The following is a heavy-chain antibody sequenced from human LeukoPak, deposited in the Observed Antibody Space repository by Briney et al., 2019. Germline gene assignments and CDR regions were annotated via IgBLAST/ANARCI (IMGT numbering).Heavy chain of an antibody. CDR2: IGIAGDT. CDR1: GFTFRNYD. J-gene: IGHJ4*02. Sequence: GGSLRLSCAASGFTFRNYDMHWVRQVTGKGLEWVSAIGIAGDTYYPGSVKGRFTISRENAKKSLYVQINSLRAGDTAVYYCARLGGDRYCTNGVCYYCDYWGQGTLVTVSS. D-gene: IGHD2-8*01. CDR3: ARLGGDRYCTNGVCYYCDY. V-gene: IGHV3-13*04.